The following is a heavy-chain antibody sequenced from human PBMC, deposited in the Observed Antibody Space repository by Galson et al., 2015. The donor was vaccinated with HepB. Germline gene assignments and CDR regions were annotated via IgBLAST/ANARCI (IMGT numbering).Heavy chain of an antibody. CDR2: ISAYKDNT. D-gene: IGHD3-16*01. J-gene: IGHJ5*02. CDR1: GFSFSDYG. V-gene: IGHV1-18*01. Sequence: SVKVSCKASGFSFSDYGIGWVRQAPGQGLEWMGWISAYKDNTYYAQKFQGRVSMTTDTSTNTAYMELRSLRSDDTAVYYCAKWGRGSSYYAGCLDPWGQGTLVTVSS. CDR3: AKWGRGSSYYAGCLDP.